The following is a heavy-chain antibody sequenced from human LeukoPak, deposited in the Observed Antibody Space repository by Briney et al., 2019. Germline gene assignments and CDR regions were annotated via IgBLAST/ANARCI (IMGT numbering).Heavy chain of an antibody. Sequence: GGSLRLSCAASGFTFSTYDMHWVRQAPGKGLEWVAVISYDGRNKYYADSVKGRFTISRDNSKNALFLQMNSLRAEDTALYYCANKGASGWRFDYWGQGTLVTVSS. D-gene: IGHD6-19*01. CDR2: ISYDGRNK. CDR1: GFTFSTYD. CDR3: ANKGASGWRFDY. V-gene: IGHV3-30*18. J-gene: IGHJ4*02.